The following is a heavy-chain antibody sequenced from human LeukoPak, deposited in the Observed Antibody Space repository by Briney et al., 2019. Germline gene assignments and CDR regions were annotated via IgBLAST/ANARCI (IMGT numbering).Heavy chain of an antibody. D-gene: IGHD6-19*01. J-gene: IGHJ4*02. CDR1: GYTFTSYG. V-gene: IGHV1-46*01. CDR3: ARDDGEAVAGTPGN. Sequence: ASVKVSCKASGYTFTSYGISWVRQAPGQGLEWMGIINPSGGSTSYAQKFQGRVTMTRDMSTSTVYMELSSLRSEDTAVYYCARDDGEAVAGTPGNWGQGTLVTVSS. CDR2: INPSGGST.